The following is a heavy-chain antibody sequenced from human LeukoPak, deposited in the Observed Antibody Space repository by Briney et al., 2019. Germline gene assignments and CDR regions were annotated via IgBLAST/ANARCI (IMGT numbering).Heavy chain of an antibody. D-gene: IGHD3-10*01. V-gene: IGHV3-74*01. Sequence: GGSLRLSCAASGFTFSSYWMHWVRQAPGKGLVWVSRINSDGSSTNYADSVKGRFTISRDNAKNTLYLQMNSLRAEDTAVYYCAKRGYYYGSGQRDYWGQGTLVTVSS. CDR3: AKRGYYYGSGQRDY. J-gene: IGHJ4*02. CDR1: GFTFSSYW. CDR2: INSDGSST.